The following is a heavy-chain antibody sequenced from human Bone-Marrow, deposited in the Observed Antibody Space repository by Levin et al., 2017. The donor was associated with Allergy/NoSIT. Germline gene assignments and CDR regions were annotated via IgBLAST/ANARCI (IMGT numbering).Heavy chain of an antibody. CDR3: AHRSYYASGKPFDS. CDR1: SLTTGGVS. V-gene: IGHV2-5*02. CDR2: VYWDDDK. D-gene: IGHD3-10*01. Sequence: SLTTGGVSVGWIRQPPGKALEWLALVYWDDDKRYSSSLESRLDITKDTSKNQVVLTMTNVAPVDTGTYYCAHRSYYASGKPFDSWGQGILVTVSS. J-gene: IGHJ4*02.